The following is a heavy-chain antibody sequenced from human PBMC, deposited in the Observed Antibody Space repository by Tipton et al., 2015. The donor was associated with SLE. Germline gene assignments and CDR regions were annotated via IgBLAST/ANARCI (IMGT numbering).Heavy chain of an antibody. D-gene: IGHD5-18*01. CDR3: ARAGQYGYSYGLDY. J-gene: IGHJ4*02. V-gene: IGHV4-59*01. CDR2: IYYSGST. CDR1: GGSISGYY. Sequence: TLSLTCTVSGGSISGYYWSWIRQPPGKGLEWIGYIYYSGSTNYNPSLKSRVTISVDTSKNHFCLRLSSVTAADTAVYYCARAGQYGYSYGLDYWGQGTLVTVSS.